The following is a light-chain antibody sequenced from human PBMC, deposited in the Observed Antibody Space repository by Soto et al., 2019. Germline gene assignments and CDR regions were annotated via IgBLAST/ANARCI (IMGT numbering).Light chain of an antibody. CDR2: GAS. CDR3: QQSYSTPYT. Sequence: DIQMTQSPSSLSASVGDRVTITCRASQSISFYLNWYQQKPGKAPKLLIYGASSLQSGVPSRFSGSGSGTDFTLIISSLQPEDFATYYCQQSYSTPYTFGQGTKLEIK. V-gene: IGKV1-39*01. J-gene: IGKJ2*01. CDR1: QSISFY.